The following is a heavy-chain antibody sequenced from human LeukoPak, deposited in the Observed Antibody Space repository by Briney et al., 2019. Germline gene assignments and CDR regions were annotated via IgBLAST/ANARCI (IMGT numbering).Heavy chain of an antibody. V-gene: IGHV4-39*01. J-gene: IGHJ6*03. Sequence: SENLSLTCTVSGGSISSSSYYWGWIRQPPGKGLEWIGSIYYSGSTYYNPSLKSRVTISVDTSKNQFSLKLSSVTAADTAVYYCGRFPNRTYYYMDVSGKGTTVTVSS. CDR3: GRFPNRTYYYMDV. D-gene: IGHD3-16*02. CDR1: GGSISSSSYY. CDR2: IYYSGST.